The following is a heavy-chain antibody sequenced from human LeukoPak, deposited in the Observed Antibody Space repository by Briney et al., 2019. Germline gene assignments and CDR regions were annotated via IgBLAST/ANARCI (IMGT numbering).Heavy chain of an antibody. CDR1: GFTFSTYW. CDR3: AKLAGNLHLDY. Sequence: PGGSLRLSCAASGFTFSTYWMTWVRQAPGKGLEWVANIKEDGSREYYVDSVKGRFTISRDNSKNTLYLQMNSLRAEDTAVYYCAKLAGNLHLDYWGQGTLVTVSS. D-gene: IGHD4-23*01. CDR2: IKEDGSRE. J-gene: IGHJ4*02. V-gene: IGHV3-7*03.